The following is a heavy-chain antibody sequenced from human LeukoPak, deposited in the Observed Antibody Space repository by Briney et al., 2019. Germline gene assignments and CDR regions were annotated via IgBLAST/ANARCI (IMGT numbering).Heavy chain of an antibody. J-gene: IGHJ4*02. Sequence: SQTLSLTCAISGDSVSSNSASWHWIRQSPSRGLEWLGRTYYRSKWYNDYAVSAGSRLTINSDTSKNQFSLHLNSVSPEDTAVYYCARAAGAFDFWGQGSLVSVSS. V-gene: IGHV6-1*01. D-gene: IGHD6-13*01. CDR1: GDSVSSNSAS. CDR3: ARAAGAFDF. CDR2: TYYRSKWYN.